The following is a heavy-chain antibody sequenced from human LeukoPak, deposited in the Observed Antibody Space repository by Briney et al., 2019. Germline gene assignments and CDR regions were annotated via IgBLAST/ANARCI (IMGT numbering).Heavy chain of an antibody. Sequence: ASVKVSCKASGYTYTGYYMHWVRQAPGQGLEWMGWINPNSGGTNYAQKFQGWVTMTRDTSISTAYMELSRLRSDDTAVYYCGREVRRNDILTGYSYYYGMDVWGQGTTVTVSS. CDR2: INPNSGGT. D-gene: IGHD3-9*01. CDR1: GYTYTGYY. J-gene: IGHJ6*02. V-gene: IGHV1-2*04. CDR3: GREVRRNDILTGYSYYYGMDV.